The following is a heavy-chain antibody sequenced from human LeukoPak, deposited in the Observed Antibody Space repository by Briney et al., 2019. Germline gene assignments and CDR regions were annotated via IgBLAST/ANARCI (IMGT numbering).Heavy chain of an antibody. J-gene: IGHJ3*02. CDR3: ARLGSSDI. Sequence: ASVKVSCKASAHTFTGYYMHWVRQAPGQGLEWMGWINTNTGATNYAQKFQGRVTMTRDTSLSTAYMKLSSLRSDDTAVYYCARLGSSDIWGQGTMVTVSS. CDR2: INTNTGAT. CDR1: AHTFTGYY. D-gene: IGHD3-16*01. V-gene: IGHV1-2*02.